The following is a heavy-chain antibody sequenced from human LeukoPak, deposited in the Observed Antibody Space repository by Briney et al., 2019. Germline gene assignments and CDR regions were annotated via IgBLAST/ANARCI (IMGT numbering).Heavy chain of an antibody. CDR2: ISAYNGNT. CDR1: GYTFTSYG. D-gene: IGHD6-13*01. Sequence: ASVKVSCKASGYTFTSYGISWVRQAPGQGLEWMGWISAYNGNTNYAQKLQGRVTMTTDTSTSTAYMELRSLRSDDTAVYYCARDLRLAQQLEPTSPFDYWGQGTLVTVS. J-gene: IGHJ4*02. CDR3: ARDLRLAQQLEPTSPFDY. V-gene: IGHV1-18*01.